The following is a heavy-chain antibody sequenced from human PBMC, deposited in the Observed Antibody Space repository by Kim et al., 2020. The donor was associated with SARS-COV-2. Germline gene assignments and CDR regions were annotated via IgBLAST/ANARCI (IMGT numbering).Heavy chain of an antibody. V-gene: IGHV5-51*01. D-gene: IGHD3-9*01. Sequence: GESLKISCKGSGYSFTSYWIGWVRQMPGKGLEWMGIIYPGDSDTRYSPSFQGQVTIPADKSISTAYLQWSSLKASDTAMYYCASLKASRAVLRYFDWSLDYWGQGTLVTVSS. CDR3: ASLKASRAVLRYFDWSLDY. CDR1: GYSFTSYW. CDR2: IYPGDSDT. J-gene: IGHJ4*02.